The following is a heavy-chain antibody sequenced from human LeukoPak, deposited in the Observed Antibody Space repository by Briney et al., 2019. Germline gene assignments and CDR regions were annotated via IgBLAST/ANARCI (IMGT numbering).Heavy chain of an antibody. V-gene: IGHV1-2*02. D-gene: IGHD3-16*02. J-gene: IGHJ4*02. CDR1: GYTFTGYY. Sequence: ASVKVPCKASGYTFTGYYMHWVRQAPGQGLEWMGWINPNSGGINYAQKFQGRVAMTRDTSISTAYMELSRLRSDDTAVYYCARGTLGELSFDIDYWGQGTLVTVSS. CDR3: ARGTLGELSFDIDY. CDR2: INPNSGGI.